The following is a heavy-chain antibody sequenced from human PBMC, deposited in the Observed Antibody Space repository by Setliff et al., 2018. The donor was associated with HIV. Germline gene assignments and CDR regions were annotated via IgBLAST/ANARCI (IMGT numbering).Heavy chain of an antibody. J-gene: IGHJ4*02. CDR1: GYTFSSYG. Sequence: VASVKVSCKAAGYTFSSYGISWVRQTPGQGLEWMGWIRANGKKYYAPKGHDRITLTMDISTTTAHLQLRSLRSDDTAVYFCAREVPSNTGSYYKKYWGQGTLVTVSS. V-gene: IGHV1-18*01. CDR3: AREVPSNTGSYYKKY. D-gene: IGHD3-10*01. CDR2: IRANGKK.